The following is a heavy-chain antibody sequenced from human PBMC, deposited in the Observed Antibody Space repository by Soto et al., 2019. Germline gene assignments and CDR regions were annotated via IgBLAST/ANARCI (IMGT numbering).Heavy chain of an antibody. CDR2: ISWDGGST. Sequence: GGSLRLSCAASGFTFDDYTMHWVRQAPGKGPEWASLISWDGGSTYYADSVKGRFTISRDNSKNSLYLQMNSLRTEDTALYYCAKDDIAAAGQNYYYYGMDVWGQGTTVTASS. CDR3: AKDDIAAAGQNYYYYGMDV. J-gene: IGHJ6*02. V-gene: IGHV3-43*01. D-gene: IGHD6-13*01. CDR1: GFTFDDYT.